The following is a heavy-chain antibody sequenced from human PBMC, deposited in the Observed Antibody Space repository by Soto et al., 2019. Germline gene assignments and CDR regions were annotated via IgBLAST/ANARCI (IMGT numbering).Heavy chain of an antibody. J-gene: IGHJ5*02. CDR2: ISSSSYI. CDR3: ARDRWDDVLMVYASRVGGGSYNWFDP. CDR1: GFTFSSYS. Sequence: PGGSLRLSCAASGFTFSSYSMNWVRQAPGKGLEWVSSISSSSYIYYADSVKGRFTISRDNAKNSLYLQMNSLRAEDTAVYYCARDRWDDVLMVYASRVGGGSYNWFDPWGQGTLVTVSS. V-gene: IGHV3-21*01. D-gene: IGHD2-8*01.